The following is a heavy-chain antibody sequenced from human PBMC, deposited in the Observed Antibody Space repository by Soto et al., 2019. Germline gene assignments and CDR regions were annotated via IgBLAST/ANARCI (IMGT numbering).Heavy chain of an antibody. CDR2: IYYSGST. CDR3: ARELVPAAQTGGFDY. J-gene: IGHJ4*02. D-gene: IGHD2-2*01. CDR1: GGSISSYY. V-gene: IGHV4-59*01. Sequence: QVQLQESGPGLVKPSETLSFTCTVSGGSISSYYWSWIRQPPGKGLEWIGYIYYSGSTNYNPSLKSRVTISVDTSKNQFSLKLSSVTAADTAVYYCARELVPAAQTGGFDYWGQGTLVTVSS.